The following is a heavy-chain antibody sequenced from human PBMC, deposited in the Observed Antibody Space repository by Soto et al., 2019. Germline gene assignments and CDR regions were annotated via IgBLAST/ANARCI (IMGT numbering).Heavy chain of an antibody. CDR2: INHSGST. Sequence: QVQLQQWGAGLLKPSETLSLTCAVYGGSFSGYYWSWIRQPPGKGLEWIGEINHSGSTNYNPSLKSRVTISVDTSKNQFSLKLSSVTAADTAVYYCARRGYNYVDYWGQGTLVTVSS. V-gene: IGHV4-34*01. CDR3: ARRGYNYVDY. CDR1: GGSFSGYY. J-gene: IGHJ4*02. D-gene: IGHD5-18*01.